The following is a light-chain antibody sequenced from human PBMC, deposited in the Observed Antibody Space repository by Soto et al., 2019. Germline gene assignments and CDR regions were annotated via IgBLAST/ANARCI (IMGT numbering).Light chain of an antibody. CDR3: TSSTSDSLYV. V-gene: IGLV1-40*01. J-gene: IGLJ1*01. CDR1: SSNIGAGYD. Sequence: QSVLTQPPSVSGAPGQRVTISCTGSSSNIGAGYDVHWYQQLPGTAPKLLIYGNSNRPSGVPDRFSGSKSGNTASLTISGLLAEDEADYFCTSSTSDSLYVFGTGTKLTVL. CDR2: GNS.